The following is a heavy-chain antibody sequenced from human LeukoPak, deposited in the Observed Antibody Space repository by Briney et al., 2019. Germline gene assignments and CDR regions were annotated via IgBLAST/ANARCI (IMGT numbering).Heavy chain of an antibody. D-gene: IGHD6-13*01. CDR1: GGSISSYY. CDR2: IYTSGST. Sequence: SETLSLTCTVSGGSISSYYWSWIRQPAGKGLEWIGRIYTSGSTNYNPSLKSRVTMSVDTSKNQFFLKLSSVTAADTAVYYCAREEVAAAAGTNWFDPWGQGTLVTVSS. J-gene: IGHJ5*02. CDR3: AREEVAAAAGTNWFDP. V-gene: IGHV4-4*07.